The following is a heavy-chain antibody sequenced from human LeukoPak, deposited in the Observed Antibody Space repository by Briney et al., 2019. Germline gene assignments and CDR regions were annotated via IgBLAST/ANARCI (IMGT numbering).Heavy chain of an antibody. J-gene: IGHJ6*03. Sequence: SETLSLTCSVCGGSICSYYWSWIRPPPGKGVEWIGYIYHCGSTFHNPSLKSRVTISVDRSKNQFSLKLSSVTAADTAVYYCARGAGDGYCSSTSCYTHYYSSYYYMDVWGKGTTVTV. CDR2: IYHCGST. CDR1: GGSICSYY. V-gene: IGHV4-59*12. D-gene: IGHD2-2*03. CDR3: ARGAGDGYCSSTSCYTHYYSSYYYMDV.